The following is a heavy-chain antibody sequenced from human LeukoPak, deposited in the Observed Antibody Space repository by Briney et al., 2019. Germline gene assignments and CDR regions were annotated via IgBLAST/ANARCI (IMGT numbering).Heavy chain of an antibody. CDR3: ARGLGDYYDTSDFYYAVPAH. D-gene: IGHD3-22*01. J-gene: IGHJ4*02. V-gene: IGHV1-8*02. CDR2: MNPNSGDT. CDR1: EYTFTGYY. Sequence: ASVKVSCKASEYTFTGYYIHWVRQATGQGLEWMGWMNPNSGDTAYAQKFQGRVAMTRDTSISTAYMELSSLRSEDTAVYYCARGLGDYYDTSDFYYAVPAHWGQGTLVTVSS.